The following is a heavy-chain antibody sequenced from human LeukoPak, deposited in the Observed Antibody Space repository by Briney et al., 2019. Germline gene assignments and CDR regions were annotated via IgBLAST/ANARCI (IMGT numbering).Heavy chain of an antibody. CDR1: GFTFSNYG. CDR3: ARDEGVMTTVSWGLGY. V-gene: IGHV3-33*01. Sequence: GRSLRLSCAASGFTFSNYGMYWVHQAPGKGLEWVAAIWYDGSNKDYADSVKGRFTISRDNSKNTLYLQMNSLRAEDTAVYYCARDEGVMTTVSWGLGYWGQGTLVTVSS. J-gene: IGHJ4*02. CDR2: IWYDGSNK. D-gene: IGHD4-17*01.